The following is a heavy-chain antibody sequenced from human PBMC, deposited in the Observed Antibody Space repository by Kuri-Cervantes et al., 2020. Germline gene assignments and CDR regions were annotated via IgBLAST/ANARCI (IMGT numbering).Heavy chain of an antibody. D-gene: IGHD3-3*01. V-gene: IGHV1-46*01. CDR1: GYTFTSYY. Sequence: ASVKVSCKASGYTFTSYYMHWVRQAPGQGLEWMGIINPSGGSTSYAQKFQGRVTMTRDTSISTAYMELSRLRSDDTAVYYCARAPGLYDFWSGYYTAFDIWGQGTMVTVSS. J-gene: IGHJ3*02. CDR3: ARAPGLYDFWSGYYTAFDI. CDR2: INPSGGST.